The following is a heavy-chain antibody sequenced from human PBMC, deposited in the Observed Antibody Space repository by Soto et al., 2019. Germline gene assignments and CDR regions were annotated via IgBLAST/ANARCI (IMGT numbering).Heavy chain of an antibody. CDR2: ISAYNGNT. CDR3: ARDVGSCSGGSCYSSYYYYGMDV. Sequence: ASVKVSCKASGYTFTSYGISWVRQAPGQGLEWMGWISAYNGNTNYAQKPQGRVTMTTDTSTSTAYMELRSLRSDDTAVYYCARDVGSCSGGSCYSSYYYYGMDVWGQGTTVTVSS. D-gene: IGHD2-15*01. J-gene: IGHJ6*02. V-gene: IGHV1-18*04. CDR1: GYTFTSYG.